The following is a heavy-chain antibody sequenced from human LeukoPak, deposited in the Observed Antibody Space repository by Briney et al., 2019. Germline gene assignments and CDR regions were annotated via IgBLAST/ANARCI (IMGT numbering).Heavy chain of an antibody. D-gene: IGHD6-6*01. CDR1: GYTFTGYY. J-gene: IGHJ4*02. CDR3: ARDRPGIAARALTN. CDR2: INPNSGGT. Sequence: GASVKVSCKASGYTFTGYYMHWVRQAPGQGLEWMGWINPNSGGTNYAQKFQGRVTMTRDTSISTAYMELSRLRSDDTAVYYCARDRPGIAARALTNWAQGTLVTVS. V-gene: IGHV1-2*02.